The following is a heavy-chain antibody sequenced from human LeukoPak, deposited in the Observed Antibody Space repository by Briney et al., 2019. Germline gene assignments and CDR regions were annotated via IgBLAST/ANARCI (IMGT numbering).Heavy chain of an antibody. CDR3: AREVGSWDY. CDR2: INPSDGGT. CDR1: GYTFTSYY. V-gene: IGHV1-46*01. Sequence: ASVKVSCKASGYTFTSYYMHWVRQAPGQGLEWMGVINPSDGGTTHAQKFKGRVTMTRDMSTSTAYMELSSLRSEDTAVYYCAREVGSWDYWGQGTLVTVSS. D-gene: IGHD2-15*01. J-gene: IGHJ4*02.